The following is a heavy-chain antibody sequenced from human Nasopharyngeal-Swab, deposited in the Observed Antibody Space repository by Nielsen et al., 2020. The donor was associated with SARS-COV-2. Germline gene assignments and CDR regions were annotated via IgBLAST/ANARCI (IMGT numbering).Heavy chain of an antibody. V-gene: IGHV3-33*01. Sequence: GGSLRLSCAASGFTFSSYGMHWVRQAPGKGLEWVAVIWYDGSNKYYADSVKGRFTISRDNSKNTLYLQMNSLRAEDTAVYYCARDTPLGYYGSGSYENGTDYWGQGTLATVSS. CDR2: IWYDGSNK. D-gene: IGHD3-10*01. J-gene: IGHJ4*02. CDR3: ARDTPLGYYGSGSYENGTDY. CDR1: GFTFSSYG.